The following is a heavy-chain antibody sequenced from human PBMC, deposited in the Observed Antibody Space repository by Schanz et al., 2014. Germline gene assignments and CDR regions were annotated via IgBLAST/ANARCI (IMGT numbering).Heavy chain of an antibody. J-gene: IGHJ4*02. CDR2: INTGSGDT. CDR1: EYSFTSYS. Sequence: QVHLVQSGAEVKRPGASVKVSCKASEYSFTSYSMHWVRQAPGQRLEWMGWINTGSGDTKYSQNFQGRVTITRDTSASTAYMALTDLRSDDTAVYYCARDRRFFDRDDLYYFDSWGQGTLVNVSS. CDR3: ARDRRFFDRDDLYYFDS. D-gene: IGHD3-3*01. V-gene: IGHV1-3*04.